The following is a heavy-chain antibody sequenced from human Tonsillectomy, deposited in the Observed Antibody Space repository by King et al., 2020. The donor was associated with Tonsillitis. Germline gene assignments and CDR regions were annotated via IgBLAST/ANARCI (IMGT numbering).Heavy chain of an antibody. D-gene: IGHD3-16*01. J-gene: IGHJ4*02. Sequence: QLVQSGGGLVQPGGSLRLSCAASGFTFSIYGMNWVRQAPGKGLQWVAYISSSISPVYYADSVKDRVTISRDNAKNSLYLQMNSLRDEDTAVYYCARDQGELDYWGQGTLVTVSS. CDR2: ISSSISPV. V-gene: IGHV3-48*02. CDR3: ARDQGELDY. CDR1: GFTFSIYG.